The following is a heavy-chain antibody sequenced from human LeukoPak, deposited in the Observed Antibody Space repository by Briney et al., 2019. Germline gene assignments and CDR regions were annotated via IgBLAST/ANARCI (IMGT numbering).Heavy chain of an antibody. D-gene: IGHD6-19*01. CDR2: INDSGENT. CDR1: GFTFSNYA. J-gene: IGHJ4*02. CDR3: ATDRGAVTGFHDY. Sequence: PGGSLRLSCEASGFTFSNYATSWVRQAPGRGLEWVSGINDSGENTRYADSVKGRFTISRDNSKSTLYLQMDSLRVEDTAVYYCATDRGAVTGFHDYWGQGNLVTVSS. V-gene: IGHV3-23*01.